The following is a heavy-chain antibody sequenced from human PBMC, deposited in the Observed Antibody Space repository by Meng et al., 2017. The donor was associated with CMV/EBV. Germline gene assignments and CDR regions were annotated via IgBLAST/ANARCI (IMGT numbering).Heavy chain of an antibody. CDR1: GFTFDDYT. CDR3: ARDKGSTGPPFDY. Sequence: ASGFTFDDYTMHWVRQAPGKGLEWVSLISWDGGSTYYADSVKGRFTISRDNAKNTLYLQMNSLRAEDTAVYYCARDKGSTGPPFDYWGQGTLVTVSS. CDR2: ISWDGGST. J-gene: IGHJ4*02. V-gene: IGHV3-43*01. D-gene: IGHD2-2*01.